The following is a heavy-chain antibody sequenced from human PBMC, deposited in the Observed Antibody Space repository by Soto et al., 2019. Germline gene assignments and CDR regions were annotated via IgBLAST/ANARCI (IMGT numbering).Heavy chain of an antibody. Sequence: TLSLTCTVSGGSISSSSYYWGWIRQPPGKGLEWIGSIYYSGSTYYNPSLKSRVTISVDTSKNQFSLKLSSVTAADTAVYYCARQSLLWFGELLFNWFDPWGQGTLVTVSS. D-gene: IGHD3-10*01. CDR1: GGSISSSSYY. CDR2: IYYSGST. J-gene: IGHJ5*02. V-gene: IGHV4-39*01. CDR3: ARQSLLWFGELLFNWFDP.